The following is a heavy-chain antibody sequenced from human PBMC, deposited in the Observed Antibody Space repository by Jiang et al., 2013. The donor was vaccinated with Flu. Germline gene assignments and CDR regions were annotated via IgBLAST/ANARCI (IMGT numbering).Heavy chain of an antibody. CDR2: INLTVVA. J-gene: IGHJ4*02. CDR3: ARGWKKTGYSSGY. D-gene: IGHD6-19*01. V-gene: IGHV1-2*02. Sequence: VKKPGASVKVSCKASGYTFTGYYMHWVRQAPGQGLEWMGWINLTVVAQTMLQKFQGRVTMTRDTSISTAYMELSRLRSDDTAVYYCARGWKKTGYSSGYWGQGTLVTVSS. CDR1: GYTFTGYY.